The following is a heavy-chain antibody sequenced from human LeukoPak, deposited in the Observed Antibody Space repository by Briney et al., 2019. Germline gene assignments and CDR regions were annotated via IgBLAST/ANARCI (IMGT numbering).Heavy chain of an antibody. D-gene: IGHD1-1*01. CDR3: AKDLSGTLSLWDY. Sequence: GGSLRLSCTASGFSFSSYSMNGVRQAPGKGLEWVSSISRSSGSIYYADSMKGRFTVSRDNAKNSLYLEMNSLRAEDTALYYCAKDLSGTLSLWDYWGQGTLVTVSS. CDR1: GFSFSSYS. J-gene: IGHJ4*02. V-gene: IGHV3-21*01. CDR2: ISRSSGSI.